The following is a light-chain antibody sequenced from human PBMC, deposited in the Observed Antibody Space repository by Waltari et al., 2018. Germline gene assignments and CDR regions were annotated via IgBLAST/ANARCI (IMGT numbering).Light chain of an antibody. CDR1: DIGSKS. J-gene: IGLJ2*01. Sequence: YELTQPPSVSVAPGETATITCEGDDIGSKSVQWYKQKPGQAPVLAIYDDDYRHSGSPEGVAGYNPGDTATLTSSRVEAGDEADYYCQVWDSRSNRAIFGGGTKVTVV. V-gene: IGLV3-21*04. CDR2: DDD. CDR3: QVWDSRSNRAI.